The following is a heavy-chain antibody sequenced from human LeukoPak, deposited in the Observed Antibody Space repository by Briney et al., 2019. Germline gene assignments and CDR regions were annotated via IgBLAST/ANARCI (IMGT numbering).Heavy chain of an antibody. CDR3: AKGHYYGSGSLDY. CDR1: EFPFSSHA. D-gene: IGHD3-10*01. Sequence: GGSLGLSCVASEFPFSSHAMSWVRQAPGEGLGWVSVIGGRDGSTYYADSVKGRFTISRDNSKNTLYVQMNSLRAEDTAVYYCAKGHYYGSGSLDYWGQGTLVTVSS. J-gene: IGHJ4*02. CDR2: IGGRDGST. V-gene: IGHV3-23*01.